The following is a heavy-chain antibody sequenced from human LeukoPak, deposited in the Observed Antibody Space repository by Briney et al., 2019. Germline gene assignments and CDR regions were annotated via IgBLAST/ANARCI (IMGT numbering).Heavy chain of an antibody. V-gene: IGHV1-46*01. CDR1: GYTFTSYY. J-gene: IGHJ3*02. Sequence: ASVKVSCKASGYTFTSYYMHWVRQAPGQGLEWMGIINPSGGSTSYAQKFQGRVTMTRDMSTSTAYMELSRLRSDDTAVYYCAREAYDSSGYYRRDGAFDIWGQGTMVTVSS. CDR2: INPSGGST. CDR3: AREAYDSSGYYRRDGAFDI. D-gene: IGHD3-22*01.